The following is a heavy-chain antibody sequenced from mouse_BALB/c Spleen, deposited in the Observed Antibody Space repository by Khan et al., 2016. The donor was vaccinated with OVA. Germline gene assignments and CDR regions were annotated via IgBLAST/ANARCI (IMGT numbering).Heavy chain of an antibody. D-gene: IGHD2-1*01. CDR1: GFTFSSFG. Sequence: EVELVESGGGLVQPGGSRKLSCAASGFTFSSFGMHWVRQAPKKGLEWVAYISSGSSTIYYVDTVKGRFTISRDNPKNTLFLQMTSLRSEDTVMYYCARSGGNFHWYFDDWGAGTSVTVSS. CDR2: ISSGSSTI. V-gene: IGHV5-17*02. J-gene: IGHJ1*01. CDR3: ARSGGNFHWYFDD.